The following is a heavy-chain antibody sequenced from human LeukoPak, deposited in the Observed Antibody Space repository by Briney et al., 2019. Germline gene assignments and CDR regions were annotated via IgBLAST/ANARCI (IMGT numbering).Heavy chain of an antibody. CDR2: INPNSGGT. CDR1: GYTFTGYY. V-gene: IGHV1-2*02. J-gene: IGHJ4*02. CDR3: ARSVEMATIGYDY. D-gene: IGHD5-24*01. Sequence: GASVKVSCKASGYTFTGYYMHWVRQAPGQGLEWMGWINPNSGGTNYAQKFQGRVTMTRDTSISTAYMELSRLRSDDTAVYYCARSVEMATIGYDYWGQGTLVTVSS.